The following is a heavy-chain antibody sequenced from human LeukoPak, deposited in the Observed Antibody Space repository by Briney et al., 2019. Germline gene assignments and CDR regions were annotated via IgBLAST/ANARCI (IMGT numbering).Heavy chain of an antibody. CDR1: GDSVSSNSAA. D-gene: IGHD6-13*01. Sequence: SQTLSLTCAISGDSVSSNSAAWNWIRQSPSRGLEWLGRTYYRSKWYNDYAVSVKSRITINPDTSKNQFSLQLNSVTPEDTAVYYCAREPHQQLDPSVAFDIWGQGTMVTVSS. V-gene: IGHV6-1*01. CDR3: AREPHQQLDPSVAFDI. J-gene: IGHJ3*02. CDR2: TYYRSKWYN.